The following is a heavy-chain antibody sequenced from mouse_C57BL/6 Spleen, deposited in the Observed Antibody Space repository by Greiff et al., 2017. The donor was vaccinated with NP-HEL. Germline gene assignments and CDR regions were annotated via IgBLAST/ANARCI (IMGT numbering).Heavy chain of an antibody. D-gene: IGHD2-3*01. CDR1: GYSITSGYY. CDR3: ARLYDYFDY. Sequence: EVQLQESGPGLVKPSQSLSLTRSVTGYSITSGYYWNWIRQFPGNKLEWMGYISYDGSNNYNPSLKNRISITRDTSKNQFFLKLNSVTTEDTATYYCARLYDYFDYWGQGTTLTVSS. J-gene: IGHJ2*01. V-gene: IGHV3-6*01. CDR2: ISYDGSN.